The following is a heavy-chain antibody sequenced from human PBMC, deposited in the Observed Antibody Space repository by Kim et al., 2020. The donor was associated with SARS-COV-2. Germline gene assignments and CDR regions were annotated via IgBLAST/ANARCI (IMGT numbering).Heavy chain of an antibody. V-gene: IGHV3-23*01. CDR3: AKGRDAYGSGSYYYYYYGMDV. D-gene: IGHD3-10*01. J-gene: IGHJ6*02. CDR2: ISGSGGST. Sequence: GGSLRLSCAASGFTFSSYAMSWVRQAPGKGLEWVSAISGSGGSTYYADSVKGRFTISRDNSKNTLYLQMNSLRAEDTAVYYCAKGRDAYGSGSYYYYYYGMDVWGQGTTVTVSS. CDR1: GFTFSSYA.